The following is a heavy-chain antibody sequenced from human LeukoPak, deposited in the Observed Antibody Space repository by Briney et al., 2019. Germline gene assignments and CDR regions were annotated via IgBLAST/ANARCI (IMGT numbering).Heavy chain of an antibody. CDR3: ARARVVPAAIHWFDP. Sequence: QPGGSLRLSCSASGFTFSNYAMHWVRQAPGKGLEWVAVIWYDGSNKYYADSVKGRFTISRDNSKNTLYLQMNSLRAEDTAVYYCARARVVPAAIHWFDPWGQGTLVTVSS. J-gene: IGHJ5*02. D-gene: IGHD2-2*01. V-gene: IGHV3-33*08. CDR2: IWYDGSNK. CDR1: GFTFSNYA.